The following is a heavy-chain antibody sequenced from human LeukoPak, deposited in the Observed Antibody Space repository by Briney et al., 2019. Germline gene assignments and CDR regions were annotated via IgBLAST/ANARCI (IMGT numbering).Heavy chain of an antibody. CDR3: ARGGYDILTGSYYFDY. J-gene: IGHJ4*02. CDR2: ISAYNGNT. V-gene: IGHV1-18*04. CDR1: GYTFTSYG. D-gene: IGHD3-9*01. Sequence: GASVKVSCKASGYTFTSYGISWVRQAPGQGLEWMGWISAYNGNTNYAQKLQDRVTMTTDTSTSTAYMELRSLRSDDTAVYYCARGGYDILTGSYYFDYWGQGTLVTVSS.